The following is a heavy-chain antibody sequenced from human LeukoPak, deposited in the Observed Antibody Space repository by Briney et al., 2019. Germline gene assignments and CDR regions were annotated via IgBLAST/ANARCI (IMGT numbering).Heavy chain of an antibody. CDR2: INLSGST. Sequence: SETLSLTCAVYGGSFSGYYWSWIRQPPGKGLEWIGEINLSGSTNYNPSLRSRVTISVDTSKNQFSLKLSSVTAADTAVYYCARGLSWLNSGLGYWGQGTLVTVSS. J-gene: IGHJ4*02. CDR3: ARGLSWLNSGLGY. D-gene: IGHD3-10*01. V-gene: IGHV4-34*01. CDR1: GGSFSGYY.